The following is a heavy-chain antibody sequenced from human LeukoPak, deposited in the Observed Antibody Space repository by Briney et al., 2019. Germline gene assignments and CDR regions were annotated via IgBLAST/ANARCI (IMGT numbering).Heavy chain of an antibody. J-gene: IGHJ6*03. CDR3: ARGDYGDYRYYYYYMDV. Sequence: PGGSLRLSCTVSGFTLSSYEMSWIRQAPGKGLEWVSSIDYDGGSGHYADSVKGRFTISRDNSKNTLYLQMYSLRAEDTAVYYCARGDYGDYRYYYYYMDVWGKGTTVTISS. V-gene: IGHV3-23*01. CDR1: GFTLSSYE. D-gene: IGHD4-17*01. CDR2: IDYDGGSG.